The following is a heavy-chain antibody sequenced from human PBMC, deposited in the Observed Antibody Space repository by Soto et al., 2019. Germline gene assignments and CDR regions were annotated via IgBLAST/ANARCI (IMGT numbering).Heavy chain of an antibody. J-gene: IGHJ6*02. V-gene: IGHV4-38-2*02. Sequence: SETLSPTCAVSGYSISSGYYWGWIRQPPGKGLEWIGSIYQNGSTYYNPSLKSRVTISVDTSKNQFSLKLSSVTAADTAVYYCARDNYDFWSGTNYYGMDVWGQGTTVTVSS. CDR1: GYSISSGYY. CDR2: IYQNGST. CDR3: ARDNYDFWSGTNYYGMDV. D-gene: IGHD3-3*01.